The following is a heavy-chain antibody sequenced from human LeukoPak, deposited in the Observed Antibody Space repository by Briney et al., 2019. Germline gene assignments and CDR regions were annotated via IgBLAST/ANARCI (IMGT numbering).Heavy chain of an antibody. CDR3: ATVLWFGELLYIFDY. J-gene: IGHJ4*02. D-gene: IGHD3-10*01. CDR2: FDPEDGET. Sequence: ASVKVSCKVSGYTLTELSMHWVRQAPGKGLEWMGGFDPEDGETIYAQKFQGRVTMTEDTSTDTAYMELSSLRSEDTAVYYCATVLWFGELLYIFDYWGQGTLVTVSS. V-gene: IGHV1-24*01. CDR1: GYTLTELS.